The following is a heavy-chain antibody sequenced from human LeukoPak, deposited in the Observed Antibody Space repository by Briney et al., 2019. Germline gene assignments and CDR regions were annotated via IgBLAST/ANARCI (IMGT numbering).Heavy chain of an antibody. V-gene: IGHV4-59*01. D-gene: IGHD3-22*01. CDR3: ARAQPDYYDSSGYYHGAVDI. CDR1: GGSFISYF. Sequence: SETLSLTCTASGGSFISYFWSWIRQPPGKRLEWIGYIYYSGSTNYNPSLKSRVTISVDASKNQFSLKLSSVTAADTAVYYCARAQPDYYDSSGYYHGAVDIRGQGTMVTVSS. CDR2: IYYSGST. J-gene: IGHJ3*02.